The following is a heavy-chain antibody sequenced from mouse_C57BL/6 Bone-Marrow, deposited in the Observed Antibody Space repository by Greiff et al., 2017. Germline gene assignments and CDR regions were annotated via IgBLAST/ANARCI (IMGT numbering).Heavy chain of an antibody. CDR2: IWSDGST. Sequence: QVQLQQSGPGLVASSQSLSITCTVSGFSLTSYGVHWVRQPPGKGLEWLVVIWSDGSTTYNSALKSRLSISKDNSKSQVFLKMNSLQTDDTAMYYCARHVLWNYYAMDYWGQGTSVTVSS. CDR3: ARHVLWNYYAMDY. CDR1: GFSLTSYG. J-gene: IGHJ4*01. V-gene: IGHV2-6-1*01. D-gene: IGHD6-1*01.